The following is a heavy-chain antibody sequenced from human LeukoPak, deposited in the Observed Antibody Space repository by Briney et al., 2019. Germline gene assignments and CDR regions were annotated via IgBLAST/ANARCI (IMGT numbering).Heavy chain of an antibody. Sequence: MPSETLSLTCTVSGGSISSSSYYWGWIRQPPGKGQEWIGSIYYSGSTYYNPSLKSRVTISVDTSKNQFSLKLSSVTAADTAMYFCARNFRTEIRLDYWGREPWSPSPQ. J-gene: IGHJ4*02. V-gene: IGHV4-39*01. CDR3: ARNFRTEIRLDY. CDR2: IYYSGST. D-gene: IGHD1-1*01. CDR1: GGSISSSSYY.